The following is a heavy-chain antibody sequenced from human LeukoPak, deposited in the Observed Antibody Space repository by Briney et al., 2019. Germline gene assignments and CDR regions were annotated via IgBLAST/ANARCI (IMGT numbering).Heavy chain of an antibody. CDR2: ISAYNGNT. Sequence: GASVKVSCKASGYTFTSYGISWVRQAPGQGLEWMGWISAYNGNTNYAQKLQGRVTMTIDTSTSTAYMELRSLRSDDTAVYYCARDRAPSGTMIVVVITTPSDYWGQGTLVTVSS. J-gene: IGHJ4*02. V-gene: IGHV1-18*01. D-gene: IGHD3-22*01. CDR3: ARDRAPSGTMIVVVITTPSDY. CDR1: GYTFTSYG.